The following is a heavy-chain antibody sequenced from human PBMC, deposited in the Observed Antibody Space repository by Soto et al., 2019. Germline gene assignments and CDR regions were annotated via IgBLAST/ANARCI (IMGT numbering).Heavy chain of an antibody. CDR3: VKGTGLWGYYGMDV. CDR2: INSNGGST. V-gene: IGHV3-64D*06. D-gene: IGHD1-1*01. Sequence: EVQLVESGGGLVQPGGSLRLACSASGFTFSNYAMHWVRQAPGKGLEYVSVINSNGGSTYHADSVKGRFSISRDNSKNPMYLQMRRLRPEDTAVYYWVKGTGLWGYYGMDVWGQGTTVTVSS. CDR1: GFTFSNYA. J-gene: IGHJ6*02.